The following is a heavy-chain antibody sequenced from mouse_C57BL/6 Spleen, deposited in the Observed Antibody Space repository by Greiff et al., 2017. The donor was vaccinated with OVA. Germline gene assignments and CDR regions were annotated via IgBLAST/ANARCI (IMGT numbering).Heavy chain of an antibody. D-gene: IGHD1-1*01. V-gene: IGHV1-47*01. CDR1: GYTFTTYP. J-gene: IGHJ2*01. CDR3: ARGGYGSSYFDY. Sequence: QVHVKQSGAELVKPGASGKMSCKASGYTFTTYPIEWMKQNHGKSLEWIGNFHPYNDDTKYNEKFKGKATLTVEKSSSTVYLELSRLTSDDSAVYYCARGGYGSSYFDYWGQGTTLTVSS. CDR2: FHPYNDDT.